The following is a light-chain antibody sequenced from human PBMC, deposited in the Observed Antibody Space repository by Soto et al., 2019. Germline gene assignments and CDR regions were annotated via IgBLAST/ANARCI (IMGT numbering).Light chain of an antibody. J-gene: IGKJ1*01. Sequence: DIQMTQSPSILSASVGDRVTITCRASQRIDTWLAWYQQKPGKAPNLLIYDASTLQGGVPSRFSGSGSGTEFTLTVTSLQPEDFATYFCQQYDKYSTFGHGTKVDIK. V-gene: IGKV1-5*01. CDR2: DAS. CDR1: QRIDTW. CDR3: QQYDKYST.